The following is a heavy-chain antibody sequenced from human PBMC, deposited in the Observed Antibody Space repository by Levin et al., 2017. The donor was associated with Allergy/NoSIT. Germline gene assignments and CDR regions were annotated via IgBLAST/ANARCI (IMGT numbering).Heavy chain of an antibody. D-gene: IGHD1-1*01. CDR1: GGSISSYY. CDR3: ARELFMAMGGTRREWFDP. V-gene: IGHV4-59*01. CDR2: IYYSGST. Sequence: PSETLSLTCTVSGGSISSYYWSWIRQPPGRGLEWIGDIYYSGSTNYNPSLKSRVTISVDTSKNQFSLKLSSVTAADTAVYYGARELFMAMGGTRREWFDPWGQGTLVTVSS. J-gene: IGHJ5*02.